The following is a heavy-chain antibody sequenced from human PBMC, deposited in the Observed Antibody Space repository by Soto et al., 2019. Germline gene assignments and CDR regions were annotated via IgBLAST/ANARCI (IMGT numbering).Heavy chain of an antibody. CDR1: GGSMTSYY. J-gene: IGHJ5*02. CDR2: VYSSGGT. CDR3: ARGQRFSDWFDP. Sequence: LSLPCTVSGGSMTSYYWTWIRQPAGKGLEWIGRVYSSGGTHYNPSLKSRVTISLDTSKNQFSLRLLSVTDADTAVYFCARGQRFSDWFDPWGQGTLVTVSS. D-gene: IGHD3-3*01. V-gene: IGHV4-4*07.